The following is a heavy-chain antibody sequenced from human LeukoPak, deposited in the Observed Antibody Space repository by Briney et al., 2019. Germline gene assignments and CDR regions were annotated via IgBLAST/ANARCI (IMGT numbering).Heavy chain of an antibody. J-gene: IGHJ5*02. V-gene: IGHV1-69*10. CDR1: GGTFSSYA. Sequence: SVKVSCKSSGGTFSSYAISWVRRAPGQGLEWMGGIIPIFGIANYAQKFQGRVTITADKSTSTAYIELSSLRSEDTAVYYCARERRDIVVVPADGFDPWGQGTLVTVSS. CDR3: ARERRDIVVVPADGFDP. CDR2: IIPIFGIA. D-gene: IGHD2-2*01.